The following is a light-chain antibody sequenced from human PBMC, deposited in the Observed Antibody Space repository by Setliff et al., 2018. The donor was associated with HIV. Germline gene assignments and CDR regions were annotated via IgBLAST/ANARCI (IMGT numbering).Light chain of an antibody. CDR1: SGDVGSYNL. Sequence: QSVLTQPASVSGSPGQSITISCTGTSGDVGSYNLVSWYQQHPGKAPKLMIYEVSERPSGVSNRFSGSKSGNTASLTISGLQAEDEADYYCCSYAGGSTYVFGTGTKVTVL. V-gene: IGLV2-23*02. J-gene: IGLJ1*01. CDR2: EVS. CDR3: CSYAGGSTYV.